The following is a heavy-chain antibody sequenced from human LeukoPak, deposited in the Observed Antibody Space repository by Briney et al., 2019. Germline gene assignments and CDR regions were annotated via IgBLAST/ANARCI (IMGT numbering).Heavy chain of an antibody. J-gene: IGHJ5*02. CDR3: ARVGSLWFGESDWFDP. V-gene: IGHV3-7*01. D-gene: IGHD3-10*01. Sequence: GGSLRLPCAASGFTFSSYWMSWVRQAPGKGLEWVANIKQDGSEKYYVDSVKGRFTISRDNAKNSLYLQMNSLRAEDTAVYYCARVGSLWFGESDWFDPWGQGTLVTVSS. CDR2: IKQDGSEK. CDR1: GFTFSSYW.